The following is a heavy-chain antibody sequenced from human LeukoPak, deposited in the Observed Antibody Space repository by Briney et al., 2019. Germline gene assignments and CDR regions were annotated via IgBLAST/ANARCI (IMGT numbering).Heavy chain of an antibody. J-gene: IGHJ4*02. V-gene: IGHV3-21*05. CDR2: ISSSSSYI. Sequence: GGSLRLSCAASGFTFSSYSMNWVRQAPGKGLEWVSYISSSSSYIYYADSVKGRFTISRDNAKNSLYLQMNSLRAEDTAVYYCARAPKGNGFYCTNGVCHFDYWGQGTLVTVSS. D-gene: IGHD2-8*01. CDR1: GFTFSSYS. CDR3: ARAPKGNGFYCTNGVCHFDY.